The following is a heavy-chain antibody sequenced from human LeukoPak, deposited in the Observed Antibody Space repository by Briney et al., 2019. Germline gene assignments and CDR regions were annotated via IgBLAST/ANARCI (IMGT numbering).Heavy chain of an antibody. Sequence: SETLSLTCTVSGGSISIYYWSWIRQPAGKGLEWIGRIYTSGSTNYNPSLKSRVTMSVDTSKNQFSLKLSSVTAADTAVYYCARTVIVGATNWFDPWGQGTLVTVSS. CDR2: IYTSGST. V-gene: IGHV4-4*07. CDR3: ARTVIVGATNWFDP. CDR1: GGSISIYY. J-gene: IGHJ5*02. D-gene: IGHD1-26*01.